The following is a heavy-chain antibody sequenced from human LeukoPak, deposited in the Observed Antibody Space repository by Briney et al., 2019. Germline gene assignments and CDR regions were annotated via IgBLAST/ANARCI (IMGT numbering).Heavy chain of an antibody. Sequence: ASVTVSFKASGYTFTSYGISWVRQAPGQGREGMGWISAYNGNTNYAQKLQGRVTMKKDTSTSTAYMELRSLRSDDTAVYYCARGSGWWRFDFWGQGTLVTVSS. V-gene: IGHV1-18*01. CDR3: ARGSGWWRFDF. CDR1: GYTFTSYG. CDR2: ISAYNGNT. J-gene: IGHJ4*02. D-gene: IGHD6-13*01.